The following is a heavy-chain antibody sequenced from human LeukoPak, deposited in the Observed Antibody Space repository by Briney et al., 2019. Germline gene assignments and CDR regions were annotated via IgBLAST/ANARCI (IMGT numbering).Heavy chain of an antibody. CDR2: INPSGSTT. Sequence: GASVKVSCKASGYTFTSYFMHWVRQAPGQGLEWLGMINPSGSTTTYAQKFQGRVTITADKSTSTAYMELSSLRSEDTAVYYCASRYYDILTGQPPNYGMDVWGQGTTVTVSS. D-gene: IGHD3-9*01. CDR1: GYTFTSYF. J-gene: IGHJ6*02. V-gene: IGHV1-46*01. CDR3: ASRYYDILTGQPPNYGMDV.